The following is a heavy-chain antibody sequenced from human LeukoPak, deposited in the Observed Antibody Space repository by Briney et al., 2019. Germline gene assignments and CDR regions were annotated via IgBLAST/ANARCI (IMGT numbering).Heavy chain of an antibody. Sequence: PSETLSLTCTVSGGTISGYYWSWIRQPPGKGLEWIGYLHYSGTSNYNPSLKSRVTISIDASRKQFSLKLNSVTAADTAVYYCASGAARPGAVDYWGQGTLVTVSS. J-gene: IGHJ4*02. V-gene: IGHV4-59*01. CDR1: GGTISGYY. CDR3: ASGAARPGAVDY. CDR2: LHYSGTS. D-gene: IGHD6-6*01.